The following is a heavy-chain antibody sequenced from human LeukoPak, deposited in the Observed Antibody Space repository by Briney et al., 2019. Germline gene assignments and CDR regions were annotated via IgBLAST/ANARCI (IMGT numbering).Heavy chain of an antibody. CDR2: IIYNGST. CDR3: ARQYDYYHSTGDYPYFDN. CDR1: GASISSSSYY. J-gene: IGHJ4*02. Sequence: PSETLSLTCTASGASISSSSYYWGWLRQPPGKGLEWFGSIIYNGSTYYNPSLQSRVAISVDTSKNQFSLKLTSVTAANSAVYYCARQYDYYHSTGDYPYFDNWGQGTLVTVSS. D-gene: IGHD3-22*01. V-gene: IGHV4-39*07.